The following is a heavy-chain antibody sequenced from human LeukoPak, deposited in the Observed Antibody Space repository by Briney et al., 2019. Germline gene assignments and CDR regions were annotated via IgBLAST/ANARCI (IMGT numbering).Heavy chain of an antibody. J-gene: IGHJ4*02. V-gene: IGHV3-21*01. CDR3: ARGGSSILDY. Sequence: GGSLRLSCAASGFTFTSYWMHWVRQAPGKGLEWVSSISSSSSYIYYADSVKGRFSTSRDNAKNSLYLQMNSLRAEDTAVYYCARGGSSILDYWGQGTLVTVS. D-gene: IGHD1-26*01. CDR2: ISSSSSYI. CDR1: GFTFTSYW.